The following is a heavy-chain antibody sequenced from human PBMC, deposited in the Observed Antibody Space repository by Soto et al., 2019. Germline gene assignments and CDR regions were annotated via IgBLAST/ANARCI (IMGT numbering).Heavy chain of an antibody. V-gene: IGHV4-31*03. Sequence: PSETLSLTSTVSGGSISRGGYYWSWIRQNPGKGLEWIGYTYNSVSTYYNPSLKSRVTISVDTSKNQFSLKLTSLTPEDTAVYFCVRLIGNSWLDQWGQGTLVTVSS. CDR2: TYNSVST. J-gene: IGHJ4*02. CDR3: VRLIGNSWLDQ. CDR1: GGSISRGGYY. D-gene: IGHD2-15*01.